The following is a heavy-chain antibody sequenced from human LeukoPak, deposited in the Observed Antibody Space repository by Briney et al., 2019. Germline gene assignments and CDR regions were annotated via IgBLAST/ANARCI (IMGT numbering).Heavy chain of an antibody. Sequence: GGSLRLSCAASGFTFSSYAMSWVRQAPGKGLEWVSAISGSGGSTYYADSVKGRFTISRDNSKNTLYLQMNSLRAEDTAVYYCAKSRSGSLFAGRDYWGQGTLVTVSS. V-gene: IGHV3-23*01. D-gene: IGHD3-10*01. CDR1: GFTFSSYA. J-gene: IGHJ4*02. CDR3: AKSRSGSLFAGRDY. CDR2: ISGSGGST.